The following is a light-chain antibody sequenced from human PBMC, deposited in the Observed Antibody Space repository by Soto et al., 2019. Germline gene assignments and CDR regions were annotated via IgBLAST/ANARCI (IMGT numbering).Light chain of an antibody. J-gene: IGKJ2*01. CDR3: QQYNSYSPYT. CDR1: QSISSW. Sequence: DIQMTQSPSTLSASVGDRVTITCRASQSISSWLAWYQQKPGKALKLLIYDASSLESGVPSRFSGSGSGTEFTLTFSSLQPDDFATYYCQQYNSYSPYTFGQGTKVDIK. CDR2: DAS. V-gene: IGKV1-5*01.